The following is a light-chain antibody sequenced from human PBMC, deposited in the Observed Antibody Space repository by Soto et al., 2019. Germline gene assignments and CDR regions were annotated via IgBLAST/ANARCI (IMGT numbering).Light chain of an antibody. Sequence: EIVMTQSPDTLSVSPGERATLSCRASQRVNIHLAWYQQKPGQSPRLLNYGTSTRATGIPAKFSGGGSGTEFTLTISSRQSEDFAGYYCQPYNKWPGTLGQGTKVDIK. V-gene: IGKV3D-15*01. J-gene: IGKJ1*01. CDR1: QRVNIH. CDR2: GTS. CDR3: QPYNKWPGT.